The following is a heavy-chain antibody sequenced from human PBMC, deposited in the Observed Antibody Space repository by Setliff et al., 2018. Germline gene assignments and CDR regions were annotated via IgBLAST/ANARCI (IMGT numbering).Heavy chain of an antibody. Sequence: ASVKVSCKASGYTFTSYGISWVRQAPGQGLEWMGWISAYNGNTNYAQKLQGRVTMTTDTSTSTAYMELSSLRSEDTAVYYCARALITMIVVGAFDIWGQGTMVTVSS. V-gene: IGHV1-18*01. CDR1: GYTFTSYG. CDR3: ARALITMIVVGAFDI. J-gene: IGHJ3*02. D-gene: IGHD3-22*01. CDR2: ISAYNGNT.